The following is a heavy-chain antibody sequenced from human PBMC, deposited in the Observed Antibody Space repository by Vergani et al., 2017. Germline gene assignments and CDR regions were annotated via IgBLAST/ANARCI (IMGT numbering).Heavy chain of an antibody. CDR2: INQDGSET. J-gene: IGHJ5*02. Sequence: EVQLVESGGGLVQPGGSLRLSCAASGFIFSHYWMSWVRQAPGKGLEWVANINQDGSETYYVDSVKGRFTISRDNAKNSLYLQMNSLRADDTALYYCARINYYGSSCYSLTRWHNWFDPWGQGTLITFSS. CDR1: GFIFSHYW. CDR3: ARINYYGSSCYSLTRWHNWFDP. D-gene: IGHD3-22*01. V-gene: IGHV3-7*01.